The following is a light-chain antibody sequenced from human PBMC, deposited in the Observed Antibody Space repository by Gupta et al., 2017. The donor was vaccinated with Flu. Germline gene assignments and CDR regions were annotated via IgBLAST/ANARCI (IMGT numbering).Light chain of an antibody. CDR3: QSADSSGTYPFWV. CDR1: ALPKQY. V-gene: IGLV3-25*02. J-gene: IGLJ3*02. Sequence: SYELTQPPSVSVSPGQTARITCSGDALPKQYAYWYQQKPGQAPVLVIYKDSERPSGIPERFSGSSSRTTVTLTISGVQAEDEADYYCQSADSSGTYPFWVFGGGTKLTVL. CDR2: KDS.